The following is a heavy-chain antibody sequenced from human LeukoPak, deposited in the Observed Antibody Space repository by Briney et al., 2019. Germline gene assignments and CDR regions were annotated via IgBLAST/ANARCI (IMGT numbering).Heavy chain of an antibody. V-gene: IGHV3-23*01. D-gene: IGHD3-3*01. CDR3: ARSQDEYYDFWSGSGFDY. J-gene: IGHJ4*02. CDR1: GFTFSSYA. Sequence: PGGSLRLSCAASGFTFSSYAMSWVRQAPGKGLEWVSAISGSGGSTYYADSVKGRFTISRDNSKNTLYLQMNSLRAEDTAVYYCARSQDEYYDFWSGSGFDYWGQGTLVTVSS. CDR2: ISGSGGST.